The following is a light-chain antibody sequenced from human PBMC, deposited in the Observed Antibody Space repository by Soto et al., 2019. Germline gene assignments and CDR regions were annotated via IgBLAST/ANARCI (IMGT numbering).Light chain of an antibody. Sequence: DFQMTQSPSTLSASVGDRVTITCRASQSISSWLAWYQQKPGTAPKLPIYKASTLQTGVPSRFSGSGSGTEFTLTISSLQPDDFATYYCQQYNDNWTFGQGTKV. J-gene: IGKJ1*01. V-gene: IGKV1-5*03. CDR2: KAS. CDR1: QSISSW. CDR3: QQYNDNWT.